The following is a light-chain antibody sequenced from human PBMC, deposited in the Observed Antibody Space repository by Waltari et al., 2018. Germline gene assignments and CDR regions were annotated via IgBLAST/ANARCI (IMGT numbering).Light chain of an antibody. J-gene: IGKJ4*01. Sequence: VVLTQSPATLSLSPGERATLSCRASQSVSSSLAWYQQKPGQAPRLLIYSASSRATGIPDRFRGSGSGTEFTLTISSLEPEDFAVYYCQKYNSSPLTFGGGTKVEIK. V-gene: IGKV3-20*01. CDR1: QSVSSS. CDR2: SAS. CDR3: QKYNSSPLT.